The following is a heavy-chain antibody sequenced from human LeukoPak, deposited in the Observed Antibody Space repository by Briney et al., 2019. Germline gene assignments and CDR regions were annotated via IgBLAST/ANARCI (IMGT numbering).Heavy chain of an antibody. CDR3: ARDLGYYYDSSGYYYFDY. J-gene: IGHJ4*02. D-gene: IGHD3-22*01. CDR2: ISSSSSYI. Sequence: PGGSLRLSCAASGFTFSSYSMNWVRQAPGKGLEWVSSISSSSSYIYYADSVKGRFTISRDNAKNSLYLQMNSLRAEDTAVYYCARDLGYYYDSSGYYYFDYWGQGTLVTVSS. V-gene: IGHV3-21*01. CDR1: GFTFSSYS.